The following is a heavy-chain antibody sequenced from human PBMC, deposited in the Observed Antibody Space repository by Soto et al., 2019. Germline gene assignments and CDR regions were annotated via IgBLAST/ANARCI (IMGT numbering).Heavy chain of an antibody. D-gene: IGHD6-6*01. CDR1: GFTFSDYY. CDR3: AREYNISSGYYFDY. Sequence: VGSLRLSCAASGFTFSDYYMNWIRQAPGKGLEWVSYISRSGSTIYYADSVKGRFTISRDNAKNSLYLQMNSLRAEDTAVYYCAREYNISSGYYFDYWGQGTLVTVSS. CDR2: ISRSGSTI. J-gene: IGHJ4*02. V-gene: IGHV3-11*01.